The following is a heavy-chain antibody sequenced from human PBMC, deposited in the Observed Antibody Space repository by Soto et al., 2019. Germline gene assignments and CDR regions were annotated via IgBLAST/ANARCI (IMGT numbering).Heavy chain of an antibody. V-gene: IGHV3-33*01. Sequence: QVQLVESGGGVVQPGRSLRLSCAVSGFTFSSYGMNWVRQAPGKGLEWVAAIYYDGSNKYYADSVRGRLTISRDNFKNTLYLHMNSLRAEDTAVYYCARDSKDDSSGYYAGFDYWGQGTLVTVSS. CDR1: GFTFSSYG. J-gene: IGHJ4*02. CDR3: ARDSKDDSSGYYAGFDY. D-gene: IGHD3-22*01. CDR2: IYYDGSNK.